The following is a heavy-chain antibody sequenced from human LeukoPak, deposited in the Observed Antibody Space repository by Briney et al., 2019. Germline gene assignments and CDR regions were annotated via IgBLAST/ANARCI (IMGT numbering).Heavy chain of an antibody. D-gene: IGHD3-16*02. CDR2: MKQDGSEI. Sequence: GGSLRLSCAASGFIFSSYWMTWVRQAPGKGLEWVAYMKQDGSEIYYVDSVKGRFTISRDNANNSLYLQMNSLRAEDTALYYCARGVYQFDYWGQGTLVTVSS. CDR1: GFIFSSYW. CDR3: ARGVYQFDY. J-gene: IGHJ4*02. V-gene: IGHV3-7*01.